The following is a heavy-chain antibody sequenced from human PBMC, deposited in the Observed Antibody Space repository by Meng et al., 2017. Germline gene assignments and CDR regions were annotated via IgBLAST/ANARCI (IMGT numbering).Heavy chain of an antibody. J-gene: IGHJ5*02. D-gene: IGHD3-3*01. V-gene: IGHV6-1*01. Sequence: HVQTPQYGPGQVQPSQPLSLTEAISRDSVSSNIAYSTGTRQSPPTGLEWLGRTDYRSKWYNDYAVSVKSRITINPDTSKNQFSLQLNSVTPEDTAVYYCARDFVDRRFDPWGQGTLVTVSS. CDR3: ARDFVDRRFDP. CDR2: TDYRSKWYN. CDR1: RDSVSSNIAY.